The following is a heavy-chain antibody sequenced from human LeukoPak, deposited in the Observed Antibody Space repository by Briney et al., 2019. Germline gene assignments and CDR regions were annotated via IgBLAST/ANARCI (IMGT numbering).Heavy chain of an antibody. CDR1: GFTFRSNA. J-gene: IGHJ4*02. Sequence: GGSLRLSCTDSGFTFRSNAMSWVPQAPGKGLEWVSAISGSGGSTHYADSVKGRFTISRDNSKNTLYMQMNSLRTEDTAVYYCAKGGVAAARDYWGQGTLVTVSS. CDR3: AKGGVAAARDY. D-gene: IGHD6-13*01. CDR2: ISGSGGST. V-gene: IGHV3-23*01.